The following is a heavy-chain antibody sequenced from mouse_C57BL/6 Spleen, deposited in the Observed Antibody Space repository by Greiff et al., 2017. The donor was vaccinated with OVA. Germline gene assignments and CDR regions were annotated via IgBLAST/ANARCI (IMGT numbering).Heavy chain of an antibody. Sequence: EVMLVESGGGLVKPGGSLKLSCAASGFTFSSYAMSWVRQTPEKRLEWVATISDGGSYTYYPDNVKGRFTISRDNAKNNLYLQMSQLKSEDTAMYDCAREDDGYYPAWFAYWGQGTLVTVSA. CDR3: AREDDGYYPAWFAY. CDR2: ISDGGSYT. J-gene: IGHJ3*01. V-gene: IGHV5-4*01. CDR1: GFTFSSYA. D-gene: IGHD2-3*01.